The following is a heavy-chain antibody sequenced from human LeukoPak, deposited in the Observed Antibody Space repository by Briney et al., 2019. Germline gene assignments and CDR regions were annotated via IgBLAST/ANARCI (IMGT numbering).Heavy chain of an antibody. CDR3: ARDLGYYGSGSYYNEAFDY. D-gene: IGHD3-10*01. J-gene: IGHJ4*02. V-gene: IGHV1-2*02. CDR1: GYTFTGYY. CDR2: INPNSGGT. Sequence: ASVKVSCKAPGYTFTGYYMHWVRQAPGQGLEWMGWINPNSGGTNYAQKFQGRVTMTRDTSISTAYMELSRLRSDDTAVYYCARDLGYYGSGSYYNEAFDYWGQGTLVTVS.